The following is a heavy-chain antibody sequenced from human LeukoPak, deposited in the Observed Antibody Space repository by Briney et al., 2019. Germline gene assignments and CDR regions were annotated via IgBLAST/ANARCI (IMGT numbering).Heavy chain of an antibody. V-gene: IGHV1-18*01. D-gene: IGHD3-22*01. CDR3: VRDPGYFNHFDH. J-gene: IGHJ4*02. CDR1: GYTFTNYG. CDR2: ISTYSGDT. Sequence: ASVKVSCKASGYTFTNYGISWVRQAPGQGPEWMGWISTYSGDTDFAQKFQGRVIITTEKSTNTAYLELGSLRSDDTAVYYCVRDPGYFNHFDHWGQGTLVTVSS.